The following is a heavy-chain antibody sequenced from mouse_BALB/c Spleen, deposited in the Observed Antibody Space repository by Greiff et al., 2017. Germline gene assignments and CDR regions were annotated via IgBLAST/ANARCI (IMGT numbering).Heavy chain of an antibody. CDR1: GYTFSSYW. Sequence: QVQLQQSGAELMKPGASVKISCTATGYTFSSYWIEWVKQRPGHGLEWIGEILPGSGSTNYNEKFKGQTTFTADTSSNTAYMQRSRLTSEDSAVCYSAYRYEGFDYWGQGTTLTVSS. CDR3: AYRYEGFDY. D-gene: IGHD2-14*01. J-gene: IGHJ2*01. CDR2: ILPGSGST. V-gene: IGHV1-9*01.